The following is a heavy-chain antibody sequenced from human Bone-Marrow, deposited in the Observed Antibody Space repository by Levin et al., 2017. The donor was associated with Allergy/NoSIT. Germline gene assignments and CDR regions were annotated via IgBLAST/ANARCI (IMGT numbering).Heavy chain of an antibody. CDR1: GFTFGSFG. CDR3: AKDPEYSSSSVGDS. J-gene: IGHJ4*02. D-gene: IGHD6-6*01. CDR2: ISYDGSKK. V-gene: IGHV3-30*18. Sequence: GGSLRLSCAASGFTFGSFGMHWVRQAPGKGLEWVALISYDGSKKYYAESVKGRFTISRDNAKKRLYLEIQNLRPDDTAVYYCAKDPEYSSSSVGDSWGQGTLVTVSS.